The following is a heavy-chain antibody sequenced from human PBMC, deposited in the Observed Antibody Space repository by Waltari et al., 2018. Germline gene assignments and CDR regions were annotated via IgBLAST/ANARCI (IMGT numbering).Heavy chain of an antibody. CDR3: ASGRWDHYYASSGPKYYFDY. CDR1: EYSFSSYE. V-gene: IGHV1-8*01. D-gene: IGHD3-22*01. J-gene: IGHJ4*02. Sequence: QVQLVQSRAEVLTPAASVKVSCNASEYSFSSYEITGMRQATGQGLEWMGWMNPNSGTTGYAYKFKGRVTMTRTTTISIAYMELSSLRSEATVVYYCASGRWDHYYASSGPKYYFDYWGQGTLVTVSS. CDR2: MNPNSGTT.